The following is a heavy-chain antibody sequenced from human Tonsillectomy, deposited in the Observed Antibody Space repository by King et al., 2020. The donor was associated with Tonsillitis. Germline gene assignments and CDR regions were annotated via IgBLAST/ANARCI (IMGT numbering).Heavy chain of an antibody. D-gene: IGHD3-22*01. Sequence: LQLVQSGAEVKKPGASVKVSCKASGYTFTGYYMHWVRQAPGQGLEWMGWINPNSGGTNYAQKFQGRVTMTRDKSISTAYMDLSRLSSDDTAVYYCARVWAYYYDSSGYQDYWGQGTLVTVS. J-gene: IGHJ4*02. CDR2: INPNSGGT. CDR1: GYTFTGYY. CDR3: ARVWAYYYDSSGYQDY. V-gene: IGHV1-2*02.